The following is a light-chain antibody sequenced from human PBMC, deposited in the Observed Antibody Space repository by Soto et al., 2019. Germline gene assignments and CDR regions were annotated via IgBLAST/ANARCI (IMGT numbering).Light chain of an antibody. V-gene: IGKV3-15*01. J-gene: IGKJ1*01. CDR3: QLSTNLPRT. CDR2: GAS. Sequence: EFVRWHSPATLSVSPGERATLSCRASQSVSSNLAWYQQKPGQAPRLLIYGASTRATGIPARFSGSGSGTEFTLTISSLQSEDFTVYYCQLSTNLPRTFGQGTKVDNK. CDR1: QSVSSN.